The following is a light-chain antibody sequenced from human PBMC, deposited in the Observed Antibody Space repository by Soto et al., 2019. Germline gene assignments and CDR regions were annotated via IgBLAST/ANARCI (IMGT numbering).Light chain of an antibody. CDR3: QQYGSSPLT. J-gene: IGKJ4*01. Sequence: EIVLTQSPGTLSLSPGERATLSCRASQSVTSSSLAWYHQKPGQAPSLLIYGASSRSPGILDRFSGSGSGTDFTLTISRLEPEDSGVYYCQQYGSSPLTFGGGTKVEIK. V-gene: IGKV3-20*01. CDR1: QSVTSSS. CDR2: GAS.